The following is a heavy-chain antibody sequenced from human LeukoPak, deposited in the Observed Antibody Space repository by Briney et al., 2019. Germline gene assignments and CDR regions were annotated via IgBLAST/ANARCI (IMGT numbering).Heavy chain of an antibody. CDR1: GYTFTGYY. Sequence: ASVTVSCKASGYTFTGYYMHWVRQAPGQGLEWMGRINPNSGGTNYAQKFQGRVTMTRDTSISTAYMELSRLRSDDTAVYYCASPPGPSGRASHYYYYGMDVWGQGTTVTVSS. J-gene: IGHJ6*02. V-gene: IGHV1-2*06. D-gene: IGHD6-25*01. CDR2: INPNSGGT. CDR3: ASPPGPSGRASHYYYYGMDV.